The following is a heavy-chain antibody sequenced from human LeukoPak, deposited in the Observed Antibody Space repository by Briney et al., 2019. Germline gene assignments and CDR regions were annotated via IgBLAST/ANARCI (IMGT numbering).Heavy chain of an antibody. CDR2: INSDGGST. CDR3: ARSSGGIYYYYYYMDV. CDR1: GLTFSSDW. D-gene: IGHD3-10*01. Sequence: GGSLRLSCAASGLTFSSDWMHWGRHAPGGGLLWASRINSDGGSTSSAESVKGRFTISRDNAKNTLYLQMNSLRVEDTAVYYCARSSGGIYYYYYYMDVWGKGTTVTISS. V-gene: IGHV3-74*01. J-gene: IGHJ6*03.